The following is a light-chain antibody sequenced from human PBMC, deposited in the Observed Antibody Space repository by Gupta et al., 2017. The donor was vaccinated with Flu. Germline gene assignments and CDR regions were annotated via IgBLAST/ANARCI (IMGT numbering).Light chain of an antibody. CDR3: QQYGSSPLT. V-gene: IGKV3D-20*01. CDR2: DAA. Sequence: ANRSVAPGERATLSGGASQSVSSSYLAWYQQKTGLAPRLLIDDAASRATGSPDRGSGSGSGTDVTLTISRLEPEDVAVYYCQQYGSSPLTFGGGTKVEIK. J-gene: IGKJ4*01. CDR1: QSVSSSY.